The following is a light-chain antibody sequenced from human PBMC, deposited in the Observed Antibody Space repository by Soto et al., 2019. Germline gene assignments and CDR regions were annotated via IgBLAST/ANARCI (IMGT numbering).Light chain of an antibody. V-gene: IGLV1-44*01. CDR3: AVWDDSLDGPV. J-gene: IGLJ2*01. CDR2: SNN. Sequence: QSVLTQPPSASGTPGQRVTISCSGSSSNIGTNSVNWYQQLPGAAPKLLMFSNNQRPSGVPDRFSGSKSGTSASLAISGLRSEDEAQYYCAVWDDSLDGPVFAGGTKLTVL. CDR1: SSNIGTNS.